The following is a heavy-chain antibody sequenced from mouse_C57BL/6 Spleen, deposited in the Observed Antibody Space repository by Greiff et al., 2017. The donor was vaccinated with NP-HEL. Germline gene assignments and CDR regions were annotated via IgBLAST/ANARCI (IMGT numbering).Heavy chain of an antibody. Sequence: EVQLQQSGPELVKPGASVKISCKASGYTFTDYYMNWVKQSHGKSLEWIGDINPNNGGTSYNQKFKGKATLTVDKSSSTAYMELRSLTSEDSAVYYCARPLAGAMDYWGQGTSVTVSS. CDR3: ARPLAGAMDY. V-gene: IGHV1-26*01. D-gene: IGHD4-1*01. J-gene: IGHJ4*01. CDR1: GYTFTDYY. CDR2: INPNNGGT.